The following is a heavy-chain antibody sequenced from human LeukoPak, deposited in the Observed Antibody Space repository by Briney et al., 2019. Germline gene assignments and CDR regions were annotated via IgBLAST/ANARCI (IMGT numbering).Heavy chain of an antibody. V-gene: IGHV3-13*04. Sequence: PGGSLRLSCAASGFTFSGYDMHWVRQAPGKGLEWVSAISSAAGDTYYPGSVKGRFTISRDNAKNSLYLHMNSLRAGDTAVYYCARGCYYGCRYFDLWGRGTLVTVSS. CDR2: ISSAAGDT. CDR1: GFTFSGYD. CDR3: ARGCYYGCRYFDL. D-gene: IGHD1-26*01. J-gene: IGHJ2*01.